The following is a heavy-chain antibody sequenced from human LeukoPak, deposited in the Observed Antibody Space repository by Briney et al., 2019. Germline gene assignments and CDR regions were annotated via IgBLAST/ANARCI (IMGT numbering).Heavy chain of an antibody. D-gene: IGHD3-3*01. V-gene: IGHV4-39*01. CDR2: IYYSGST. J-gene: IGHJ5*02. CDR3: ARHGYDFWSGHNWFDR. Sequence: PSETLSLTRTVSGGSISSGSYYWGWIRQPPGTGLEWIGSIYYSGSTYYNPSLKSRVTISVDTSKNQFSLKLSSVTAADTAVYYCARHGYDFWSGHNWFDRGGQGTLVTVPS. CDR1: GGSISSGSYY.